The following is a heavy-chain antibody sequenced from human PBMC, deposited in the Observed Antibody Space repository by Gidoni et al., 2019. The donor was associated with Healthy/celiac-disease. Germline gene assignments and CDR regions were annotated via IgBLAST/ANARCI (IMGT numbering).Heavy chain of an antibody. J-gene: IGHJ6*02. D-gene: IGHD6-19*01. Sequence: EVQLVESGGGLVKPGGSLRLSCAASGFTFSSYSMNWVRQAPGKGLEWVSSISSSSSYIYYADSVKGRFTISRDNAKNSLYLQMNSRRAEDTAVYYCARDSSGWYDYYYYGMDVWGQGTTVTVSS. V-gene: IGHV3-21*01. CDR1: GFTFSSYS. CDR3: ARDSSGWYDYYYYGMDV. CDR2: ISSSSSYI.